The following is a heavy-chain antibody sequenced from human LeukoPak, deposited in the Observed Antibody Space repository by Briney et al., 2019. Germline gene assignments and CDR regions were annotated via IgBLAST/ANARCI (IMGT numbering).Heavy chain of an antibody. Sequence: GESLKISCKASGYSSTNYYIGWVRQMPGRGLEWMGVIYVADSDTKYSPSFQGQVTISADKSISTAYLQWSSLKASDTAMYYCASQIAVAGNLAFDYWGQGTLVTVSS. D-gene: IGHD6-19*01. CDR1: GYSSTNYY. CDR2: IYVADSDT. CDR3: ASQIAVAGNLAFDY. V-gene: IGHV5-51*01. J-gene: IGHJ4*02.